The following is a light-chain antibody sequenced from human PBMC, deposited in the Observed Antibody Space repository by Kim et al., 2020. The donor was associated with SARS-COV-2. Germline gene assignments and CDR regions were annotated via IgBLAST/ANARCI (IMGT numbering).Light chain of an antibody. CDR1: QSIGTS. V-gene: IGKV1-5*03. CDR2: RAS. J-gene: IGKJ2*01. CDR3: QQYYRLST. Sequence: LSASVGDRVTITCRDSQSIGTSLAWCQQKSRKSRKVLIDRASSLESGVPSRFSGSGSGTEFTLTITSRQADEFATYYCQQYYRLSTIGQENKLEI.